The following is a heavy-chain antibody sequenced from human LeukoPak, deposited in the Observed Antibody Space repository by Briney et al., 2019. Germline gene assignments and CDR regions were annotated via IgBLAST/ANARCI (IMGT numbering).Heavy chain of an antibody. D-gene: IGHD6-13*01. Sequence: SVKVSCKASGGTFSSYAISWVRQAPGQGLEWMGGIIPIFGTANYAQKFQGRVTIAADESTSTAYMELSSLRSEDTAVYYCARDPPSIAAAGTEHEYFPHWGQGTLVTVSS. CDR2: IIPIFGTA. J-gene: IGHJ1*01. V-gene: IGHV1-69*01. CDR1: GGTFSSYA. CDR3: ARDPPSIAAAGTEHEYFPH.